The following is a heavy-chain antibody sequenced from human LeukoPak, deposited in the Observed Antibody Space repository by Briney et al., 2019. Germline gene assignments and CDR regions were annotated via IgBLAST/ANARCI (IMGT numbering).Heavy chain of an antibody. CDR1: GFAFRSYW. CDR3: ARGGFSHAFDV. Sequence: GGSLRLSCAASGFAFRSYWIHWVRQVPGKGLVWVGRVDNDGSDTIYADSVRGRSTVSRDNAKNTVYLQMNSLRVEDTAVYFCARGGFSHAFDVWGQGTVVTVSS. V-gene: IGHV3-74*01. CDR2: VDNDGSDT. D-gene: IGHD5-12*01. J-gene: IGHJ3*01.